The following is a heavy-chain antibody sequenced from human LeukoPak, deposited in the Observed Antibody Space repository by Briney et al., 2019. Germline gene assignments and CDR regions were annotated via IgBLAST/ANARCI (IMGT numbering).Heavy chain of an antibody. CDR2: ISGSGDST. V-gene: IGHV3-23*01. CDR3: AKFGYCGGGSCYLSYYFDY. CDR1: GFTYSSYA. J-gene: IGHJ4*02. D-gene: IGHD2-15*01. Sequence: GGSLRLSCAASGFTYSSYAMSWVRQAPGKGLEWVSTISGSGDSTYYADSVKGRFAVSRDNSKNTLYLQMNTLRAEDTAVYYCAKFGYCGGGSCYLSYYFDYWGQGTLVIVSS.